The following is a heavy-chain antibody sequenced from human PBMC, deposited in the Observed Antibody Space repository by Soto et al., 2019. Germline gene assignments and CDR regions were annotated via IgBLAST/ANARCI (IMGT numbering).Heavy chain of an antibody. V-gene: IGHV1-18*01. D-gene: IGHD3-10*01. J-gene: IGHJ4*02. Sequence: ASVKVSCKASGYTFTSYGISWVRQAPGQGLEWMGWISAYNGNTNYAQKLQGRVTMTTDTSTSTAYMELRSLRSDDTAVYYCARSSRIRVRGVLQPPFDYWGQGTLVTVSS. CDR1: GYTFTSYG. CDR2: ISAYNGNT. CDR3: ARSSRIRVRGVLQPPFDY.